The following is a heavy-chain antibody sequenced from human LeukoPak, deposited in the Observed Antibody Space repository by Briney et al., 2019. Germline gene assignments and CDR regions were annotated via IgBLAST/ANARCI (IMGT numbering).Heavy chain of an antibody. D-gene: IGHD6-19*01. CDR1: GFTFSNCW. V-gene: IGHV3-7*01. CDR2: IKQDGSEK. CDR3: GPSSWDY. J-gene: IGHJ4*02. Sequence: GGSLRLSCAASGFTFSNCWMSWVRQAPGKGLEWVANIKQDGSEKYYVDSVKGRFTISRDNAKNSLYLQMNSLRAEDTAIYYCGPSSWDYWGQGTLVTVSS.